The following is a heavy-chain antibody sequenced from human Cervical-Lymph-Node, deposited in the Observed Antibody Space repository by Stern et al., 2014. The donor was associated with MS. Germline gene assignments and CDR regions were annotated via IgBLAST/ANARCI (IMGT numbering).Heavy chain of an antibody. D-gene: IGHD3/OR15-3a*01. CDR1: GFSLSTSGVG. CDR3: VHTGDFWTGYYHFDW. J-gene: IGHJ4*02. V-gene: IGHV2-5*02. CDR2: IYWDNDG. Sequence: QVTLRESGPTLVRPTQTLTLTCSFSGFSLSTSGVGVGWIRQPPGQALEWVALIYWDNDGRYRPSLRNRVTITKDTSKNQVVLTMTNMDPSDTATYYCVHTGDFWTGYYHFDWWGQGIRVTVSS.